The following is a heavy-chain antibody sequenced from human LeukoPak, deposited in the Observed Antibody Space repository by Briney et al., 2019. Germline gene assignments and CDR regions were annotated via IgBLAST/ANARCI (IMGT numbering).Heavy chain of an antibody. Sequence: ASVKVSCKASGYTFTSYDINWVRQATGQGLEWMGWMNPNSGNTGYAQKFQGRVTMTRNTSISTAYMGLSSLRSEDTAVYYCARALSSSADHLYYFDYWGQGTLVTVSS. CDR1: GYTFTSYD. J-gene: IGHJ4*02. D-gene: IGHD6-6*01. CDR2: MNPNSGNT. CDR3: ARALSSSADHLYYFDY. V-gene: IGHV1-8*01.